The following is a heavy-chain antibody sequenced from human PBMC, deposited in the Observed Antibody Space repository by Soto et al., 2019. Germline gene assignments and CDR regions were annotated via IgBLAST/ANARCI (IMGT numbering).Heavy chain of an antibody. V-gene: IGHV3-30-3*01. CDR1: GFTFSSYS. CDR3: AREWIQLWLSD. Sequence: GGSLRLSCAASGFTFSSYSMHWVRQAPGKGLEWVAVISYDGSNKYYADSVKGRFTISRDNSKNTLYLQMNSLRAEDTAVYYCAREWIQLWLSDWGQGTLVTVSS. CDR2: ISYDGSNK. D-gene: IGHD5-18*01. J-gene: IGHJ4*02.